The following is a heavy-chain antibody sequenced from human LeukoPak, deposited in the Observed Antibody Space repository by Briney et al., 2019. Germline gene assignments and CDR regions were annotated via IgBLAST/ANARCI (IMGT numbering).Heavy chain of an antibody. V-gene: IGHV1-18*01. D-gene: IGHD3-10*01. CDR1: GYTFTSYG. CDR2: ISTYNGNT. Sequence: ASVTVSCKASGYTFTSYGITWVRQAPGQGLEWMGWISTYNGNTNYAQNLQDRLTMTTDASTSTTCMELRSLRSDDTAVYYCARDRSMVRGESGYWGQGTLVTVSS. CDR3: ARDRSMVRGESGY. J-gene: IGHJ4*02.